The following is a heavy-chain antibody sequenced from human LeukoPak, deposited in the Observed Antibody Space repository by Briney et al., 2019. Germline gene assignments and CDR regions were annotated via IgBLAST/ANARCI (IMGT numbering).Heavy chain of an antibody. J-gene: IGHJ3*01. Sequence: TSETLSLTCTVSGGSIRNYFWNWVRRPPGKGLEWIWYIYSSGNTYYIPSLESRLTISLDTSKKQFSLQLSSVTAADTAVYYCARSDYGGNSAAFGVWGQGTMVTVSS. V-gene: IGHV4-59*01. CDR1: GGSIRNYF. CDR3: ARSDYGGNSAAFGV. CDR2: IYSSGNT. D-gene: IGHD4-23*01.